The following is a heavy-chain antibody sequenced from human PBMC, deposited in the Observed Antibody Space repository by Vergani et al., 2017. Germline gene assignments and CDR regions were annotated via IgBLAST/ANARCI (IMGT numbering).Heavy chain of an antibody. V-gene: IGHV4-59*02. CDR2: LSTTGGA. CDR1: GVSVTDYN. J-gene: IGHJ5*02. Sequence: QAQLQESGPGLVKPSETLSLTCHVFGVSVTDYNCNWIRQASGKGLECIGSLSTTGGATHASHNPSLKSRVSISVDTSKSQFSLRLTPVTAADSAIFYCAGDTHSWQRADRWGQGLLVSVSS. CDR3: AGDTHSWQRADR. D-gene: IGHD6-13*01.